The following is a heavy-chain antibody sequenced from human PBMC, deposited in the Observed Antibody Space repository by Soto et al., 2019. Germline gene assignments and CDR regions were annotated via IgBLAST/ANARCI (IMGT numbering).Heavy chain of an antibody. CDR3: ARQHPLDSSAWYN. Sequence: PSETLSLTCTVSGGSVSSGSYYWSWIRQPPGKGLEWIGYIYYSGSSNYNPSFEGRVTMSVDKSISTAYLHWSSPKASDTAMYYCARQHPLDSSAWYNWGQGTLVTVSS. J-gene: IGHJ4*02. CDR2: IYYSGSS. CDR1: GGSVSSGSYY. D-gene: IGHD6-19*01. V-gene: IGHV4-61*03.